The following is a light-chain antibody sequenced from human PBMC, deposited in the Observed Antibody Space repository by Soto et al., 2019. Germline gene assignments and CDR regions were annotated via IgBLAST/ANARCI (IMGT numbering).Light chain of an antibody. CDR1: SSNVGRNA. J-gene: IGLJ3*02. CDR3: ATWNDSLNGVV. V-gene: IGLV1-44*01. CDR2: GNN. Sequence: QSVLTQPPSASGTPRQGVTISCSGSSSNVGRNAVNWYQQLPGTAPKLLIYGNNQRPSGVPDRFSASKSGASASLAISGLQSEDEADYYCATWNDSLNGVVFGGGTKLTVL.